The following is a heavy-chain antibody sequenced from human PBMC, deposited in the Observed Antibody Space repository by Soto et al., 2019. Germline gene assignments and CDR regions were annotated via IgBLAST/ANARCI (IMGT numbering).Heavy chain of an antibody. Sequence: SETLSLTCAVYGGSFTGYYWSWIRQPPGKGLEWIGEINHSGTTSYNPNNPSLMSRVTLSIDTSTNQFSLKVSSVTAADTAVYYCARGGLITTAGSHRGDYWGLGTLVTVSS. V-gene: IGHV4-34*01. CDR1: GGSFTGYY. D-gene: IGHD6-13*01. CDR2: INHSGTT. J-gene: IGHJ4*02. CDR3: ARGGLITTAGSHRGDY.